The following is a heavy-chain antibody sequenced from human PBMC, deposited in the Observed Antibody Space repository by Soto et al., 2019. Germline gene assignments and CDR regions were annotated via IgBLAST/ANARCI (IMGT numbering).Heavy chain of an antibody. CDR2: ISGSGGST. J-gene: IGHJ5*02. V-gene: IGHV3-23*01. D-gene: IGHD2-2*01. CDR1: GFTFSSYA. CDR3: AKDRQVLTAQPYNWFDP. Sequence: GGSLRLSCAASGFTFSSYAMSWVRQAPGKGLEWVSAISGSGGSTYYADSVKGRFTISRDNSKNTLYLQMNSLRAEDTAVYYCAKDRQVLTAQPYNWFDPWGQGTLVTVSS.